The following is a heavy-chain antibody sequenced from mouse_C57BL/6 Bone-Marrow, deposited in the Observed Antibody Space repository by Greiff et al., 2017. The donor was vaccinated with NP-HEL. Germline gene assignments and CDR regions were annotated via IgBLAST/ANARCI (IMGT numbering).Heavy chain of an antibody. CDR2: IDPENGDT. CDR1: GFNIKDDY. CDR3: TTYHEGFAY. V-gene: IGHV14-4*01. Sequence: VQLQQSGAELVRPGASVKLSCTASGFNIKDDYMHWVKQRPEQGLEWIGWIDPENGDTEYASKFQGKATITADTSSNTAYLQLSSLTSEDTAVYYCTTYHEGFAYWGQGTLVTVSA. J-gene: IGHJ3*01.